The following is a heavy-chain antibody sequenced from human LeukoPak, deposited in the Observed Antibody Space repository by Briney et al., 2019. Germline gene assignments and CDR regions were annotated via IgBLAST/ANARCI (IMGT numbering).Heavy chain of an antibody. D-gene: IGHD3-22*01. CDR3: AREGGGGGYYSDSYGHPHFDC. CDR2: MKPDGSEE. CDR1: GFTFRYYW. V-gene: IGHV3-7*01. Sequence: GGPLRLSCAASGFTFRYYWMTWVRQAPGKGLEWVANMKPDGSEEYSADSVRGRFTVSRDNARNSLYLQMDSLRAEDTAVYYCAREGGGGGYYSDSYGHPHFDCWGPGTLVTVSS. J-gene: IGHJ4*02.